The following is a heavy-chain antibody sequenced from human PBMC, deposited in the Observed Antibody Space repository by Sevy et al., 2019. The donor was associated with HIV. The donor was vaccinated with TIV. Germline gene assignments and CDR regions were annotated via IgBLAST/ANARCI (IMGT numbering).Heavy chain of an antibody. CDR1: GFTFSKYS. Sequence: GGSLRLSCAASGFTFSKYSMSWVRQPPGKGLEWVSTLSFGCGEINYADSVKGRFTISRDNSKSSVYLQMNNLRPEDTAVYYCAREGCTKPNDSWGQGTLVTVSS. D-gene: IGHD2-8*01. V-gene: IGHV3-23*01. CDR2: LSFGCGEI. CDR3: AREGCTKPNDS. J-gene: IGHJ4*02.